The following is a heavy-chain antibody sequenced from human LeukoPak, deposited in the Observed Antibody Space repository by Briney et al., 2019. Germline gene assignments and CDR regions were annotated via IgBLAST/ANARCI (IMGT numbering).Heavy chain of an antibody. D-gene: IGHD3-22*01. CDR3: ARVARPYYYDSSGTPRGAFDI. V-gene: IGHV4-59*01. CDR2: IYYSGTT. CDR1: GGSISTYY. J-gene: IGHJ3*02. Sequence: SETLSLTCSVSGGSISTYYWSWLRQPPGKGLEWIGYIYYSGTTNYNPSLKSRVTISVDTPKNQFSLKLASVTAADTAVYYCARVARPYYYDSSGTPRGAFDIWGQGTMVTVSS.